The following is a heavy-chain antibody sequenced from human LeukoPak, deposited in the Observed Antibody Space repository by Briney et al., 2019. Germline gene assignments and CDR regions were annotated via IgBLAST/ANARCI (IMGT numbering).Heavy chain of an antibody. CDR3: ARDIKDFDWFEGYGMDV. V-gene: IGHV1-18*04. J-gene: IGHJ6*04. CDR2: ISAYNGNT. CDR1: GYTFTIYG. Sequence: ASVKVSCKASGYTFTIYGISWVRQAPGQGLEWMGWISAYNGNTNYAQKLQGRVTMTTDTSTSTAYMELRSLRSDDTAVYYCARDIKDFDWFEGYGMDVWGKGTTVTVSS. D-gene: IGHD3-9*01.